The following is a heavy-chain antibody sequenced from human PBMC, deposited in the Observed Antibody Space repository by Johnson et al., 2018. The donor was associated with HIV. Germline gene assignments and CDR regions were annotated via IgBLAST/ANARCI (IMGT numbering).Heavy chain of an antibody. J-gene: IGHJ3*02. Sequence: VQLVESGGGLVQPGGSLRLSCAASGFFFSDSWMHWVRQAPGKGLVWVSRINSDGSSTSYADSVKGRFTISRDNARNTLYLQMNSLRAEDTAVYYCAKVGSGWYDPHDAFDIWGQGTMVTVSS. D-gene: IGHD6-19*01. CDR2: INSDGSST. V-gene: IGHV3-74*01. CDR3: AKVGSGWYDPHDAFDI. CDR1: GFFFSDSW.